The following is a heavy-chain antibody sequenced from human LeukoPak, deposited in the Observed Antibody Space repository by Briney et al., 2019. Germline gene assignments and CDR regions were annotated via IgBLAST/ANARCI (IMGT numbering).Heavy chain of an antibody. J-gene: IGHJ4*02. V-gene: IGHV1-8*03. CDR1: GYTFTSYD. CDR3: ARIADYGSGFEL. CDR2: MNPNSGNT. D-gene: IGHD3-10*01. Sequence: ASVKVSCKASGYTFTSYDINWVRQATGQGLEWMGWMNPNSGNTGYAQKFQGRVTITRNTSISTAYMELSSLRAEDTAVYYCARIADYGSGFELWGQGTLVTVSS.